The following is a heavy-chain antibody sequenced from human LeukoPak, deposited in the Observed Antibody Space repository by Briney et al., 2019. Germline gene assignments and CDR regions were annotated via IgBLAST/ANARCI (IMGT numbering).Heavy chain of an antibody. V-gene: IGHV3-74*01. D-gene: IGHD4-23*01. CDR2: TNSDGSTT. J-gene: IGHJ6*02. Sequence: GGSLRLSCAASGFMFSSFWMHWVRQVPGKGLVWVSHTNSDGSTTDYADSVRGRFTISRDNAKNTLYLQMNRLTVEDTAVYYCARDRNGGKGIYYYGMDVWGQGTTVTVSS. CDR1: GFMFSSFW. CDR3: ARDRNGGKGIYYYGMDV.